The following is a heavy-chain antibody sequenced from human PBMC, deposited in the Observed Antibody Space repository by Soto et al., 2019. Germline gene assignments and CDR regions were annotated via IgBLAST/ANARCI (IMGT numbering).Heavy chain of an antibody. Sequence: GGSLRLSCTSSGFTFGDYAMSWFRQAPGKGLEWVGFIRSKAYGGTTEYAASVKGRFTISRDDSKSIAYLQMNSLKTEDTAVYYCTRELRLGELSLDYWGQGTLVTVSS. D-gene: IGHD3-16*02. J-gene: IGHJ4*02. CDR1: GFTFGDYA. CDR3: TRELRLGELSLDY. CDR2: IRSKAYGGTT. V-gene: IGHV3-49*03.